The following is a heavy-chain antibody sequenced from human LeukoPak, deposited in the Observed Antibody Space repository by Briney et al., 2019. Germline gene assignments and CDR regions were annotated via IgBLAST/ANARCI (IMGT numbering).Heavy chain of an antibody. D-gene: IGHD6-19*01. CDR3: ARVSSGWQNFDY. J-gene: IGHJ4*02. V-gene: IGHV3-30-3*01. CDR2: ISYDGSNK. CDR1: GFTFSSYA. Sequence: GGSLRLSCAASGFTFSSYAMHWVRQAPGKGLEWVAVISYDGSNKYYADSAKGRFTISRDNSKNTLYLQMNSLRAEDTAVYYCARVSSGWQNFDYWGQGTLVTVSS.